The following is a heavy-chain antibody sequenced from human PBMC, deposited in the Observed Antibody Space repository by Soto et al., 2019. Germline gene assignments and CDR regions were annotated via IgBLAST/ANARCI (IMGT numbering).Heavy chain of an antibody. J-gene: IGHJ5*02. D-gene: IGHD2-2*02. Sequence: SETLSLTFTVSGGSINSGGYYWSWIRQPPGKGLEWIGYIYYSGSTYYNPSLKSRVTISVDTSKNQFSLKLSSVTAADTAVYYCARDRGLDCSSTSCYRLGNWFDPWGQGTLVTVSS. V-gene: IGHV4-30-4*01. CDR3: ARDRGLDCSSTSCYRLGNWFDP. CDR1: GGSINSGGYY. CDR2: IYYSGST.